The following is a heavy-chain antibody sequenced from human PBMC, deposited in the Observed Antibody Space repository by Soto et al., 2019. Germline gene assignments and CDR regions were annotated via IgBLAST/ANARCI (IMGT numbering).Heavy chain of an antibody. D-gene: IGHD3-3*01. Sequence: SVKVSCKASGGTFSSYTISWVRQAPGQGLEWMGRIIPIRGIANYAQKFQGRVTITADKSTSTAYMELSSLRAEDTAVYYCARLNYDFWSGYYIDYWGQGTLVTVSS. V-gene: IGHV1-69*02. J-gene: IGHJ4*02. CDR1: GGTFSSYT. CDR2: IIPIRGIA. CDR3: ARLNYDFWSGYYIDY.